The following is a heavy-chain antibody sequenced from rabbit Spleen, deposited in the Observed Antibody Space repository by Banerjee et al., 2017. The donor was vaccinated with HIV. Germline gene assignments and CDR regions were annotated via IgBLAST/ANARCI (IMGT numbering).Heavy chain of an antibody. CDR3: ARDLVGVIGWNFYL. V-gene: IGHV1S45*01. D-gene: IGHD1-1*01. J-gene: IGHJ3*01. CDR2: INAATGKP. Sequence: QEQLEESGGGLVKPGASLTLTCTASGVSFSSSYWICWVRQAPGKGLEWIACINAATGKPVYATWAKGRFTISRTSSTTVTLRMTSLTAADRAAYFCARDLVGVIGWNFYLWGQGTLVTVS. CDR1: GVSFSSSYW.